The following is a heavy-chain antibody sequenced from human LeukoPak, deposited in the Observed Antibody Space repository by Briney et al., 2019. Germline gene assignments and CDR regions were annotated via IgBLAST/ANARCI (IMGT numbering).Heavy chain of an antibody. Sequence: PSQTLSLTCTVSGGSISSGDYYWSWIRQPPGMGLEWIGYIYYSGSTYYNPSLKSRVTISVDTSKNQFSLKLSSVTAADTAVYYCARAVPIRTFDYWGQGTLVTVSS. CDR3: ARAVPIRTFDY. V-gene: IGHV4-30-4*01. CDR2: IYYSGST. J-gene: IGHJ4*02. CDR1: GGSISSGDYY. D-gene: IGHD6-6*01.